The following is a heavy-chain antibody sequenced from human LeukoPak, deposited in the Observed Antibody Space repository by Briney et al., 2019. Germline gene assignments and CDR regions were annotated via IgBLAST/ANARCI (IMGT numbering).Heavy chain of an antibody. CDR1: GGSISSSSYY. CDR2: IYHSGST. J-gene: IGHJ4*02. V-gene: IGHV4-39*07. Sequence: ASETLSLTCTVSGGSISSSSYYWGWIRQPPGKGLEWIGSIYHSGSTYYNPSLKSRVTISVDTSKNQFSLKLSSVTAADTAVYYCARRTTYIGWRPSESPSCFDYWGQGTLVTVSS. CDR3: ARRTTYIGWRPSESPSCFDY. D-gene: IGHD2-21*02.